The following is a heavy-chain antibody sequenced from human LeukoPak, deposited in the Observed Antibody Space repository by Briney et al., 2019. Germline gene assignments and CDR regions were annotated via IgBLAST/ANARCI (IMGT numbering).Heavy chain of an antibody. Sequence: PSETLSLTCAVSGGSISSDGYSWSWIRQPPRKGLEWIGSIYHRGSTYYNPSLKSRVTISVDTSKNQFSLKLSSVTAADTAVYYCASGKENNSWTAGLVDYWGQGTLVTVSS. CDR2: IYHRGST. D-gene: IGHD3/OR15-3a*01. CDR3: ASGKENNSWTAGLVDY. J-gene: IGHJ4*02. CDR1: GGSISSDGYS. V-gene: IGHV4-30-2*03.